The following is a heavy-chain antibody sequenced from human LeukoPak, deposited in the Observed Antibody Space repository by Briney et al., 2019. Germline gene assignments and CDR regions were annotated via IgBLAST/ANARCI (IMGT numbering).Heavy chain of an antibody. J-gene: IGHJ4*02. CDR2: ISGSGDST. CDR1: GFTFSSYA. V-gene: IGHV3-23*01. Sequence: PGGSLRLSCAASGFTFSSYAMSWVRQAPGKGLEWVSAISGSGDSTYYVDSVKDRFTISGDKSKNTLYLQMNSLGAEDTAVYYCAKNRGNYYYFDYWGQGTLVTVSS. CDR3: AKNRGNYYYFDY. D-gene: IGHD4-11*01.